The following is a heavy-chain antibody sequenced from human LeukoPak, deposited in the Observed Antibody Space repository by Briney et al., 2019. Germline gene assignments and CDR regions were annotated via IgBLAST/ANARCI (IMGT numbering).Heavy chain of an antibody. CDR2: ISAQHGQT. V-gene: IGHV1-18*01. D-gene: IGHD2-8*01. J-gene: IGHJ4*02. Sequence: ALVKVSCKTSGYSENFSGITWVRQVAGQGLEWMGRISAQHGQTEYAPNSQDRVTMTTDTYTNTAYMELRSLRSDDTAVYYCAGSLGYCTSNVCYLKYWGQGTLVTVSS. CDR3: AGSLGYCTSNVCYLKY. CDR1: GYSENFSG.